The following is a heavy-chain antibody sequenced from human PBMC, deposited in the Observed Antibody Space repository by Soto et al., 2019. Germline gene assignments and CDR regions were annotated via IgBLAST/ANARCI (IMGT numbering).Heavy chain of an antibody. CDR3: ASDQGIGGGMDV. J-gene: IGHJ6*02. CDR2: IWYDGSNK. Sequence: QVQLVESGGGVVQPGRSLRLSCAASGFTFSSYGMHWVRQAPGKGLEWVAVIWYDGSNKYYADSVKGRFTISRDNSKNTLYLQMNSLRAEDTAVYYCASDQGIGGGMDVWGQGTTVTVSS. D-gene: IGHD1-26*01. CDR1: GFTFSSYG. V-gene: IGHV3-33*01.